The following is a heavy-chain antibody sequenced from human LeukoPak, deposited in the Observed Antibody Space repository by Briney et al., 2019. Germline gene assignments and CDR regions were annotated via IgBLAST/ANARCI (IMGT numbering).Heavy chain of an antibody. V-gene: IGHV4-59*12. CDR3: ARARDIVVSSNIYYFDS. CDR1: GGSMNNYY. J-gene: IGHJ4*02. D-gene: IGHD2-2*01. CDR2: IYYSGST. Sequence: SETLSLTCTVSGGSMNNYYWGWVRQPPGKGLEWIGYIYYSGSTYHNPSLKSRVSISVDTSKTQFSLKLSSVTAADTAVYYCARARDIVVSSNIYYFDSWGQGTLVTVSS.